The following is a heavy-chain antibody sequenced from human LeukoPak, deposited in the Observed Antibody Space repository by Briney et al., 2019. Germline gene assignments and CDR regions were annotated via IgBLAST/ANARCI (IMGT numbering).Heavy chain of an antibody. Sequence: AAVKVSCKASGYTFTTYGITWVRQAPGQGLEWMGWIAIYNGDANYAQTLQGRPTMTTDTSTNTAYMELRSLRFEDTAVYYCASTGCHDTSTWGQGTLVTVSS. V-gene: IGHV1-18*01. CDR2: IAIYNGDA. D-gene: IGHD3-10*01. CDR3: ASTGCHDTST. CDR1: GYTFTTYG. J-gene: IGHJ5*02.